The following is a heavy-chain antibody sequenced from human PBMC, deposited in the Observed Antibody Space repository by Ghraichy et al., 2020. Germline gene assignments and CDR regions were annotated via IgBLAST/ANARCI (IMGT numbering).Heavy chain of an antibody. D-gene: IGHD2-2*01. CDR3: ARDGRRYCSSTSCYWLDY. V-gene: IGHV1-18*01. Sequence: ASVKVSCKASGYTFTSYGISWVRQAPGQGLEWMGWISAYNGNTNYAQKLQGRVTMTTDTSTSTAYMELRSLRSDDTAVYYCARDGRRYCSSTSCYWLDYWGQGTLVTVSS. CDR1: GYTFTSYG. J-gene: IGHJ4*02. CDR2: ISAYNGNT.